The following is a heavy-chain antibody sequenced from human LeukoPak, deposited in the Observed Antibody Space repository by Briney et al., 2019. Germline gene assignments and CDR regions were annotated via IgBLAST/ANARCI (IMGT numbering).Heavy chain of an antibody. CDR2: INPNSGGT. V-gene: IGHV1-2*02. J-gene: IGHJ4*02. CDR3: ARDFQIAVVPVY. CDR1: GYTFAGYY. Sequence: ASVKVSCKASGYTFAGYYMHWVRQAPGQGLEWMGWINPNSGGTNYAQKFQGRVTMTRDTSISTAYMELSRLRSDDTAVYYCARDFQIAVVPVYWGQGTLVTVSS. D-gene: IGHD6-19*01.